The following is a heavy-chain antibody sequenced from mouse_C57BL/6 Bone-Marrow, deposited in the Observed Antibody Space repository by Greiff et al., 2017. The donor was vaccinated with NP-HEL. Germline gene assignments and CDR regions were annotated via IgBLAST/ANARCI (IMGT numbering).Heavy chain of an antibody. CDR1: GYAFSSSW. V-gene: IGHV1-82*01. Sequence: VQLPQSGPELVKPGASVKISCKASGYAFSSSWMNWVKQRPGQGLEWIGRIYPGAGDTNYNGKFKGKATLTAAKSSSTAYMQLSSLTSEDSAVYFCSLITTVVDWYFDVWGTGTTVTVSA. CDR2: IYPGAGDT. J-gene: IGHJ1*03. CDR3: SLITTVVDWYFDV. D-gene: IGHD1-1*01.